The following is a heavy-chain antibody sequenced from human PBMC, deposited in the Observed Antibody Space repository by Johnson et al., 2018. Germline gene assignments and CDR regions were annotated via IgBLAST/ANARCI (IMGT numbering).Heavy chain of an antibody. CDR3: AKDQELIHYDYYGMDV. CDR1: GFTFDDYA. Sequence: VQLVQSGGGLVQAGRSLRLSCAASGFTFDDYAMHWVRQAPGKGLEWVSAISGSGGSTYYADSVKGRFTISRDNSKNPLFLQMNSLRAEDTAVYYCAKDQELIHYDYYGMDVWGQGTTVTVSS. J-gene: IGHJ6*02. V-gene: IGHV3-23*04. CDR2: ISGSGGST. D-gene: IGHD1-7*01.